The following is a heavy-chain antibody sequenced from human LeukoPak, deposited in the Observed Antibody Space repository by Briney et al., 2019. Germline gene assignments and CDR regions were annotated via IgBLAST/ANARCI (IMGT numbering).Heavy chain of an antibody. J-gene: IGHJ6*02. CDR1: GGSISSSYYY. CDR3: ASSVVAASTYYYYSMDV. D-gene: IGHD2-15*01. Sequence: PSETLSLTCTVSGGSISSSYYYWGWIRQPPGKGLEWIGSIYYSGSTYYNPSLKSRVTISVDTSKNQFSLKLSSVTAADTAVYYCASSVVAASTYYYYSMDVWGQGTTVTVSS. CDR2: IYYSGST. V-gene: IGHV4-39*07.